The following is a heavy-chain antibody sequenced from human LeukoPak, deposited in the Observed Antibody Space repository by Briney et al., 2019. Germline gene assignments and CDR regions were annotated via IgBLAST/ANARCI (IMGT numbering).Heavy chain of an antibody. V-gene: IGHV7-4-1*02. CDR3: AREGSDYYSYYMDV. D-gene: IGHD6-6*01. Sequence: ASVKVSCKASGYTFTSYAMNWVRQAPGQGLEWMGWINTNTGNPTYAQGFTGRFVFSLDTSVSTAYLQISSLKAEDTAVYHCAREGSDYYSYYMDVWGKGTTVTVSS. CDR2: INTNTGNP. J-gene: IGHJ6*03. CDR1: GYTFTSYA.